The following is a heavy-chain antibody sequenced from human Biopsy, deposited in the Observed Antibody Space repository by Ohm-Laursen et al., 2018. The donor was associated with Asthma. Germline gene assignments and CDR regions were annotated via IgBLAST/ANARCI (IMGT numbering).Heavy chain of an antibody. CDR3: ARDVMEWYLPAFDF. Sequence: RSLRLSCAVSGFTFRSYAMHWVRQAPSKGLEWVAVGGSYYDGGLKYYADSVNGRFTVSRDDSKNTLYLQMNSLRPDDTAVYYCARDVMEWYLPAFDFWGQGTLVTVSS. V-gene: IGHV3-30-3*01. CDR1: GFTFRSYA. CDR2: GGSYYDGGLK. D-gene: IGHD3-3*01. J-gene: IGHJ4*02.